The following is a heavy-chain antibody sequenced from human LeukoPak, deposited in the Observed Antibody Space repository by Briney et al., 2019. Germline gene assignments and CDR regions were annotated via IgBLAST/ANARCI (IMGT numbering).Heavy chain of an antibody. CDR3: AKGLFGVVIRGNWFDP. D-gene: IGHD3-3*01. CDR2: ISWNSGST. CDR1: GFIFDDYA. Sequence: GRSLRLSCAASGFIFDDYAMHWVRHAPGKGLEWVSGISWNSGSTGYVDSVKGRFTISRDNAKDSLYLQVNSLRAEDTALYYCAKGLFGVVIRGNWFDPWGQGTLVTVSS. J-gene: IGHJ5*02. V-gene: IGHV3-9*01.